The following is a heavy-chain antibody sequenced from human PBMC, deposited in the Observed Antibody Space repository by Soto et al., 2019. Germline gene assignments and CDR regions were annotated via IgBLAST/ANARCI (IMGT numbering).Heavy chain of an antibody. D-gene: IGHD6-6*01. CDR1: GYTFTSYA. Sequence: QVQLVQSGAEVKKPGASVKVSCKASGYTFTSYAMHWVRQAPGQRLEWMGWINAGNGNTKYSQKFLGRVTITRDTSASTAYMELSSLRSEDTAVYYCARDLEYSSSSAWGQGTLVTVSS. J-gene: IGHJ5*02. CDR2: INAGNGNT. CDR3: ARDLEYSSSSA. V-gene: IGHV1-3*01.